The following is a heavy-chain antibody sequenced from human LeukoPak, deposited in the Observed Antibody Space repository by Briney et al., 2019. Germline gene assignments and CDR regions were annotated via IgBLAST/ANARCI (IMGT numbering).Heavy chain of an antibody. CDR2: IYTSGST. D-gene: IGHD6-13*01. CDR3: ATGSSWYVDY. J-gene: IGHJ4*02. V-gene: IGHV4-61*02. Sequence: SETLSLTCTVSGGSISSSSYYWSWIRQPAGKGLEWIGRIYTSGSTNYNPSLKSRVTISVDTSKNQFSLKLSSVTAADTAVYYCATGSSWYVDYRGQGTLVTVSS. CDR1: GGSISSSSYY.